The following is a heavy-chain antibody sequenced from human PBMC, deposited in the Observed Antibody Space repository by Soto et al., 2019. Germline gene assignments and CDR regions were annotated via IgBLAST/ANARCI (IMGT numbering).Heavy chain of an antibody. J-gene: IGHJ4*02. V-gene: IGHV1-18*01. CDR3: ARDRGIAARPNADY. D-gene: IGHD6-6*01. CDR2: ISAYNGNT. CDR1: WYTFPRYG. Sequence: SVEVSFRASWYTFPRYGIIWVRQAPGQGLEWMGWISAYNGNTNYAQKLQGRVTMTTDTSTSTAYMELRSLRSDDTAVYYCARDRGIAARPNADYWGQGTLVIVSS.